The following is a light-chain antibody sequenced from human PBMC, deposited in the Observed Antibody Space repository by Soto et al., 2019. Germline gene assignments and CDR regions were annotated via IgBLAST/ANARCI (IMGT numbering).Light chain of an antibody. CDR3: QQYGCSPLT. CDR2: GAS. Sequence: EIVLTQSPGTLSLSPGERATLSCRASQRVSSSYLAWYQQKPGQAPRLLIYGASSRATGIPDRFSGSGSGTDFTLIISRLEPVDFAVYYCQQYGCSPLTFGGGTKVEIK. J-gene: IGKJ4*01. V-gene: IGKV3-20*01. CDR1: QRVSSSY.